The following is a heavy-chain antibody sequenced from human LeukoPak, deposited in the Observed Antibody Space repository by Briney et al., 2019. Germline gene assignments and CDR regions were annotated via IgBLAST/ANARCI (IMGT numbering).Heavy chain of an antibody. CDR2: MRYDGSNR. J-gene: IGHJ2*01. D-gene: IGHD2-21*01. Sequence: GGSLRLSCAASGITLSSYGMHWVRQAPGKGLEWVAFMRYDGSNRYYTDSVKARFTIYRDSSKNSLYLQMNSLRAEDTAVYYCARALYRQHIVVVNAKNYWYFDLWGRGTLVTVSS. V-gene: IGHV3-30*02. CDR1: GITLSSYG. CDR3: ARALYRQHIVVVNAKNYWYFDL.